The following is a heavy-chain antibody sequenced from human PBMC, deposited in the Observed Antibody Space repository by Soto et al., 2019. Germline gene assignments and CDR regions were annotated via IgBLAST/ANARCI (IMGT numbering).Heavy chain of an antibody. CDR1: GYAFTTYG. V-gene: IGHV1-18*01. Sequence: QVHLEQSEAEVKKPGASVKVSCKGSGYAFTTYGITWVRQAPGQGLEWMGWISAHNGNTNYAQKLQGRVTVTRDTSTSTAYTELRSLRSDDTAVYYCARGRYGDYWGQGALVTVSS. J-gene: IGHJ4*02. CDR3: ARGRYGDY. CDR2: ISAHNGNT. D-gene: IGHD1-1*01.